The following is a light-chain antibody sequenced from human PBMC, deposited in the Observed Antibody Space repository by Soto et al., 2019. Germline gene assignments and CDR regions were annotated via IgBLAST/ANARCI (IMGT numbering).Light chain of an antibody. CDR3: SSYTSSSTFYV. CDR2: EVS. CDR1: SIAVGGYNY. Sequence: QSALTQPASVSGSPGQSITISCTGTSIAVGGYNYVSWYQQHPGKAPKLMIYEVSNRPSGVSNRFSGSKSGNTASLTISGLQAEDEADYYCSSYTSSSTFYVFGTGTKLTVL. J-gene: IGLJ1*01. V-gene: IGLV2-14*01.